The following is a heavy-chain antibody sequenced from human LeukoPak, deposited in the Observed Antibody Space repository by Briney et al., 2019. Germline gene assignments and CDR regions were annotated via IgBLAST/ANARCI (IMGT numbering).Heavy chain of an antibody. J-gene: IGHJ4*02. CDR1: GGSISSSSYY. D-gene: IGHD1-7*01. V-gene: IGHV4-39*01. CDR2: IYYSGST. Sequence: PSETLSLTCTVSGGSISSSSYYWGWIRQPPGKGLEWIGSIYYSGSTYYNPSLKSRVTISVDKSKNQFSLKLSAVTAADTAVYYCASPKTGTTSYFDYWGQGTLVTVSS. CDR3: ASPKTGTTSYFDY.